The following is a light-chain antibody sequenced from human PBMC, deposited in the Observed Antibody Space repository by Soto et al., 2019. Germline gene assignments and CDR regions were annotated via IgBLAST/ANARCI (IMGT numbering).Light chain of an antibody. Sequence: EIVLTQSPGTLSLSPGERATLSCRASQSVSSSYLAWYQETPGQAPRLLIYDASTRATGTPDRFSGSGSGTDFTLTISRLEPEDFAVYYCQQYGSSGTFGQGTKVDIK. V-gene: IGKV3-20*01. CDR1: QSVSSSY. CDR3: QQYGSSGT. J-gene: IGKJ1*01. CDR2: DAS.